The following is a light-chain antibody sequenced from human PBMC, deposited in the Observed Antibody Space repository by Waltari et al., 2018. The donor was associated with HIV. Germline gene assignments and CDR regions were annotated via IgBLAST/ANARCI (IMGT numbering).Light chain of an antibody. J-gene: IGKJ2*01. CDR2: CVS. CDR1: EGLLYSDGNTY. CDR3: MQGTHWPPT. Sequence: LGQPGAISWTSSEGLLYSDGNTYLNWFRQRPGQPPRRLTYCVSNLDPGVAHRISGSGSGMNFILTISRVEAEDVGLYYCMQGTHWPPTFGGGTRLDIK. V-gene: IGKV2-30*01.